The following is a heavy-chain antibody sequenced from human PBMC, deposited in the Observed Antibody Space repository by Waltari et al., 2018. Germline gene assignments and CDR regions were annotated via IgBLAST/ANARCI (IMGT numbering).Heavy chain of an antibody. Sequence: EVQLVESGGGLVQPGGSLRLSCAASGFTFRNYGMSWVRQTPGKGLEWVANIKQDGSEKYYVDSVKGRFTISRDNAKNSLYLQMNSLRAEDTAVYSCVRNRADYWGQGTLVTVSS. CDR1: GFTFRNYG. V-gene: IGHV3-7*01. CDR2: IKQDGSEK. J-gene: IGHJ4*02. CDR3: VRNRADY. D-gene: IGHD3-10*01.